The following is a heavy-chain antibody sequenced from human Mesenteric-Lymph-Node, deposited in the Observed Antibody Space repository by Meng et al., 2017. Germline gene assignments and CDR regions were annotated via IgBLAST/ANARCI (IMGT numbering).Heavy chain of an antibody. Sequence: GGSLRLSCAASGFTFSSYAMNWVRQAPGKGLEWVAVISYDGSNKYYADSVKGRFTISRDNYKNTLYLQMNSLRAEDAATYYCAKAGGEKYGSVWQPIDDWGQGTLVTVSS. D-gene: IGHD6-19*01. CDR2: ISYDGSNK. CDR1: GFTFSSYA. V-gene: IGHV3-30*04. CDR3: AKAGGEKYGSVWQPIDD. J-gene: IGHJ4*02.